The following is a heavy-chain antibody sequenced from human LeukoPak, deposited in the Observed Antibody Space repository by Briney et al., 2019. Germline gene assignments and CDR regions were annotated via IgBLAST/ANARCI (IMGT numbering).Heavy chain of an antibody. J-gene: IGHJ6*02. Sequence: SETLSLTCTVSGVSISSYYWSWIRQPPGKGLEWIGYIYYSGSINYNPSLKSRVTISVDTSKNQFSLKLSSVTAADTAVYYCARVNGLPHYYGMDVWGQGTTVTVSS. D-gene: IGHD2-8*01. CDR2: IYYSGSI. V-gene: IGHV4-59*01. CDR3: ARVNGLPHYYGMDV. CDR1: GVSISSYY.